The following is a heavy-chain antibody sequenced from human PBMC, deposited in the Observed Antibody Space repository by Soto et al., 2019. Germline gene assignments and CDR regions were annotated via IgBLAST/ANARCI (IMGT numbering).Heavy chain of an antibody. CDR2: ISAYNGKT. CDR1: GYTFTSYG. CDR3: AREGGDYYYYYYMDV. D-gene: IGHD3-16*01. J-gene: IGHJ6*03. V-gene: IGHV1-18*01. Sequence: ASVKVSCKASGYTFTSYGISWVRQAPGQGLEWMGWISAYNGKTNYAQKLQGRVTMTTDTSTSTAYMELRSLRSDDTAVYYGAREGGDYYYYYYMDVWGKGTTVTVSS.